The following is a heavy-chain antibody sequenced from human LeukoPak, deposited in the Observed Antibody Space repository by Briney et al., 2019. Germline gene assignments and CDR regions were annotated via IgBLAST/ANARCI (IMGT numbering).Heavy chain of an antibody. CDR1: GFTVSSNY. CDR3: APGTGYSSSWYAD. J-gene: IGHJ4*02. Sequence: PGGSLRLSYAASGFTVSSNYMSWVRQAPGKGLEWVSVIYSGGSTYYADSVKGRFTISRDNSKNTLYLQMNSLRAEDTAVYYCAPGTGYSSSWYADWGQGTLVTVSS. CDR2: IYSGGST. D-gene: IGHD6-13*01. V-gene: IGHV3-66*02.